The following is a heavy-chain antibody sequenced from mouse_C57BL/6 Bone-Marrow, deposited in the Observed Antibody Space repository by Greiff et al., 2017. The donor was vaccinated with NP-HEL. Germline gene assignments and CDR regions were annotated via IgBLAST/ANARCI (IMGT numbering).Heavy chain of an antibody. CDR2: IDPSDSET. V-gene: IGHV1-52*01. CDR1: GYTFTSYW. CDR3: ARSYSNYAMDY. D-gene: IGHD2-5*01. Sequence: VQLQQPGAELVRPGSSVKLSCKASGYTFTSYWMHWVKQRPIQGLEWIGNIDPSDSETHYNQKFKDKATLTVDKSSITAYMQLSSLTSEDSAVYYCARSYSNYAMDYWGQGTSVTVSS. J-gene: IGHJ4*01.